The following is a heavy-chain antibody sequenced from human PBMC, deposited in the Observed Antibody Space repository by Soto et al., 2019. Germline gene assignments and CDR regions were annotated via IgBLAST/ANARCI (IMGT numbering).Heavy chain of an antibody. V-gene: IGHV3-30*18. CDR3: AKDLGYCSSTSCHYYYGMDV. CDR2: ISYDGSNK. CDR1: GFTFSSYG. D-gene: IGHD2-2*01. Sequence: GGSLRLSSAGSGFTFSSYGVHWVRQAPGKGLEWVAVISYDGSNKYYADSVKGRFTISRDNSKNTLYLQMNSLRAEDTAVYYCAKDLGYCSSTSCHYYYGMDVWGQGTTVTVSS. J-gene: IGHJ6*02.